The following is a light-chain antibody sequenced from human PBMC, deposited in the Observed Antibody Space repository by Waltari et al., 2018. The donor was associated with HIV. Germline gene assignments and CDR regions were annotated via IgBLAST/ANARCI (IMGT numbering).Light chain of an antibody. CDR2: EAA. CDR3: QQYDSGPRGIT. Sequence: EIVMTQSPPTLSVSPGQRVTLPSRASQSISAKVAWYQQRPGQAPRRLSYEAATRPTGIPARFSGSGSGTEFTLTISSLQSEDFATYFCQQYDSGPRGITFGQGTMLEIK. CDR1: QSISAK. V-gene: IGKV3-15*01. J-gene: IGKJ2*01.